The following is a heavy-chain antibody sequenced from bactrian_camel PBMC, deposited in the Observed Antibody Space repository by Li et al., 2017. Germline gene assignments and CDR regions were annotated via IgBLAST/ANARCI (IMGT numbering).Heavy chain of an antibody. CDR2: IASDGGTT. D-gene: IGHD6*01. Sequence: HVQLVESGGGSVQAGGSLKLSRATSGFTFSNYWMYWVRQAPGKGLEWVSTIASDGGTTYYADSLKGRFTVSQDKSTDTLYLEMNELKPDDTGVYFCGAATWKCVFTGGRWYRGMDYWGQGTQVTVS. V-gene: IGHV3S1*01. J-gene: IGHJ7*01. CDR1: GFTFSNYW.